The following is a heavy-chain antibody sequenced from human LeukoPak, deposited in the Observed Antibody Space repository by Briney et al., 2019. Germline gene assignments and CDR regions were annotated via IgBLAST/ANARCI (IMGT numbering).Heavy chain of an antibody. V-gene: IGHV4-39*01. CDR1: DGSISSSPYY. J-gene: IGHJ6*03. CDR2: IYYSGST. Sequence: SETLSLTCTVSDGSISSSPYYWGWIRQPPGKGLGWIGSIYYSGSTYYNPSLKSRVTISVDTSKNQFSLNLNSVTAADTAVYYCARPLNYYYYMDVWGKGTTVTVSS. CDR3: ARPLNYYYYMDV.